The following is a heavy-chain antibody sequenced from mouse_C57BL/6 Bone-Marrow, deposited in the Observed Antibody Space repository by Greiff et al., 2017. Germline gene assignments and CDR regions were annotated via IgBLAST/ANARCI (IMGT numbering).Heavy chain of an antibody. CDR3: AKKGKKVLGGAMDY. V-gene: IGHV2-5*01. CDR2: IWRGGST. Sequence: VQLKQSGPGLVQPSQSLSITCTVSGFSLTSYGVHWVRQSPGKGLEWLGVIWRGGSTDYNAAFMSRLSITKDNSKSQVFVKMNSLQADDTAIYYGAKKGKKVLGGAMDYWGQGTSVTVSS. J-gene: IGHJ4*01. CDR1: GFSLTSYG. D-gene: IGHD3-3*01.